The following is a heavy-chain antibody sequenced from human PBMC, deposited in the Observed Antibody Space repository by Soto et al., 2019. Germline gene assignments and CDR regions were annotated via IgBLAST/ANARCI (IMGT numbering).Heavy chain of an antibody. J-gene: IGHJ4*02. V-gene: IGHV3-11*01. Sequence: PGGSLRLSCAASGFTFSDHYMSWIRQPPGKGLEWISYINSRGSSIHYADSVKGRFTISRDDAKSSLYLQMNSLRADDSAVYFCATGRLEATILDYWGQGTLVTVSS. CDR2: INSRGSSI. CDR3: ATGRLEATILDY. CDR1: GFTFSDHY. D-gene: IGHD2-2*02.